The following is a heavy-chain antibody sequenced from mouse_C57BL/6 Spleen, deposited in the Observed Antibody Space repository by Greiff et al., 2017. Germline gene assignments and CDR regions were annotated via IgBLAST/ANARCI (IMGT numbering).Heavy chain of an antibody. Sequence: VHLVESGGGLVKPGGSLKLSCAASGFTFSDYGMHWARQAPEKGLEWVAYIISGGSTIYYADTVKGRFTISRDNAKNTLFLQMTSLRSEDTTMYCCAKLRRDWYFDIWSTGTTVTVSS. CDR3: AKLRRDWYFDI. D-gene: IGHD1-1*01. V-gene: IGHV5-17*01. J-gene: IGHJ1*03. CDR2: IISGGSTI. CDR1: GFTFSDYG.